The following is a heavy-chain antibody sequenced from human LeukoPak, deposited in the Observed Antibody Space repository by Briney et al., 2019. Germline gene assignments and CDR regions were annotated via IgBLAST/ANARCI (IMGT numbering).Heavy chain of an antibody. V-gene: IGHV3-30-3*01. Sequence: GGSLRLSCAASGFTFSNYAMHWVRQAPDKGLEWVAVISYDGSDKYNADSVKGRFTISRDNSKNTLYLQMSSLRADDTAVYYCARGPNVYGNSSGLIRDYYYYMDVWGKGTTVTVSS. CDR3: ARGPNVYGNSSGLIRDYYYYMDV. CDR1: GFTFSNYA. D-gene: IGHD6-6*01. CDR2: ISYDGSDK. J-gene: IGHJ6*03.